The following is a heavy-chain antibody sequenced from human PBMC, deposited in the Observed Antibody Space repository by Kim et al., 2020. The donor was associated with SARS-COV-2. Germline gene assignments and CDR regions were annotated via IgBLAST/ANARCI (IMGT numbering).Heavy chain of an antibody. CDR1: GGSFSSSSYY. J-gene: IGHJ4*02. CDR3: AIHDSHCRSHYFVY. V-gene: IGHV4-39*01. CDR2: IYYSGST. Sequence: SETLSLTCTVSGGSFSSSSYYWGWLPQPPGKGLEWLASIYYSGSTYYNPALKSRVTISLNTSNNQFSLKLSSVTAADTAVYYCAIHDSHCRSHYFVYWGQGPLVPVPS. D-gene: IGHD2-21*01.